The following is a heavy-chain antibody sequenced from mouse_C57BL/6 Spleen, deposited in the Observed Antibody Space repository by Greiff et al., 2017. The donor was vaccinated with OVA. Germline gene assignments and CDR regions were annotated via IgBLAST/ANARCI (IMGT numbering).Heavy chain of an antibody. D-gene: IGHD4-1*01. V-gene: IGHV1-80*01. J-gene: IGHJ4*01. CDR2: IYPGDGDT. CDR3: ARGVGRDYAMDY. CDR1: GYAFSSYW. Sequence: QVQLQQSGAELVKPGASVKISCKASGYAFSSYWMNWVKQRPGKGLEWIGQIYPGDGDTNYNGKFKGKATLTADKSSSTAYMQLSSLTSEDSAVYFYARGVGRDYAMDYWGQGTSGTVSS.